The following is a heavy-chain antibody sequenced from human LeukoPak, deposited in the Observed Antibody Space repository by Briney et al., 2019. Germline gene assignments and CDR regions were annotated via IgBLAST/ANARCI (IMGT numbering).Heavy chain of an antibody. D-gene: IGHD3-10*01. J-gene: IGHJ4*02. CDR1: GYTLTELP. CDR3: ATTIKDYYGSGSFFDY. Sequence: GASVKVSCKVSGYTLTELPMHWVRQAPGKGLEWMGGFDPEDGETIYAQKFQGRVTMTEDTSTDTAYMELSSLRSEDTAVYYCATTIKDYYGSGSFFDYWGQGTLVTVSS. V-gene: IGHV1-24*01. CDR2: FDPEDGET.